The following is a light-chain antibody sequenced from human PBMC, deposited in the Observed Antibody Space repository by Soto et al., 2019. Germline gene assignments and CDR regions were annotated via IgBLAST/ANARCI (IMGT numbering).Light chain of an antibody. J-gene: IGKJ5*01. V-gene: IGKV1-39*01. CDR2: ESS. CDR1: QGIDNY. CDR3: QHSSSDLIT. Sequence: DIQMTQSPSSLSASVGDRVTITCRASQGIDNYLAWYQQEPGKAPKLLIYESSNLRGGVSSRFSGSGSGTDFTLTIDRLQSDDFATYYCQHSSSDLITFGQGTRLEIK.